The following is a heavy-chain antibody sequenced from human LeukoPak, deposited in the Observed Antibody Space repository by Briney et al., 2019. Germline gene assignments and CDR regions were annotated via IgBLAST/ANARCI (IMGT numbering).Heavy chain of an antibody. CDR3: AKDHSVVTNVNWFDP. D-gene: IGHD4-23*01. V-gene: IGHV3-53*05. J-gene: IGHJ5*02. CDR1: GFTVSSNY. CDR2: IYSGGST. Sequence: GGSLRLSCAAYGFTVSSNYMSWVRQAPGKGLEWVSVIYSGGSTYYADSVKGRFTISRDNSKNTLYLQMNSLRAEDTAVYYCAKDHSVVTNVNWFDPWGQGTLVTVSS.